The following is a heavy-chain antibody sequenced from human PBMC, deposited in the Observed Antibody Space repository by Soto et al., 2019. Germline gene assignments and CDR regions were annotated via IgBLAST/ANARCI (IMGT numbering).Heavy chain of an antibody. Sequence: ASVKVSCKASGYTFTGYCMHWVRQAPGQGLEWMGWINPNSGGTNYAQKFQGRVTMTRDTSISTAYMELSRLRSDDTAVYYCARDWVYSSSWVYYYYGMDVWGQGTTVTVSS. CDR1: GYTFTGYC. CDR3: ARDWVYSSSWVYYYYGMDV. V-gene: IGHV1-2*02. D-gene: IGHD6-13*01. CDR2: INPNSGGT. J-gene: IGHJ6*02.